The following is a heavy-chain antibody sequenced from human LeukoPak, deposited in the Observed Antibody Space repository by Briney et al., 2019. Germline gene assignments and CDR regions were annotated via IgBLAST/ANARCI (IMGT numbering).Heavy chain of an antibody. CDR3: ARSFGSGISYSDYYYMDV. CDR2: ITNSGDST. Sequence: GGSLRLSRAASGFTFSSYWMSWVRQAPGKGLQWVSGITNSGDSTHYADSVKGRFTVSRDNSKNTLYLQMNSLRAEDTAVYYCARSFGSGISYSDYYYMDVWGKGTTVTISS. CDR1: GFTFSSYW. V-gene: IGHV3-23*01. J-gene: IGHJ6*03. D-gene: IGHD3-10*01.